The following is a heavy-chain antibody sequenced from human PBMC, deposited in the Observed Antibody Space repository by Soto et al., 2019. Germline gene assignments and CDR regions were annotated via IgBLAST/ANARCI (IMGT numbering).Heavy chain of an antibody. CDR1: GFTFSSYG. J-gene: IGHJ6*02. V-gene: IGHV3-30*18. D-gene: IGHD3-10*01. Sequence: LRLSCAASGFTFSSYGMHWVRQAPGKGLEWVAVISYDGSNKYYADSVKGRFTISRDNSKNTLYLQMNSLRAEDTAVYYCAKDFYGSGSYYWYYYGMDGWGQGTTVTVAS. CDR3: AKDFYGSGSYYWYYYGMDG. CDR2: ISYDGSNK.